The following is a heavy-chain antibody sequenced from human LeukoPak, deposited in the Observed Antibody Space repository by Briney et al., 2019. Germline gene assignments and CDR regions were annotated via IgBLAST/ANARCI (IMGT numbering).Heavy chain of an antibody. J-gene: IGHJ6*02. V-gene: IGHV1-69*02. CDR2: IIPIFGIA. D-gene: IGHD2-2*01. CDR3: ASEYQLLNYYYYGMDV. CDR1: GGTFSSYT. Sequence: SSLKVSCKASGGTFSSYTISWVRQSPGQGLEWMGRIIPIFGIANYAQKFQGRVTSTADKSTSTAYMDLSSLRSEDTAVYYCASEYQLLNYYYYGMDVWGQGTTVTVSS.